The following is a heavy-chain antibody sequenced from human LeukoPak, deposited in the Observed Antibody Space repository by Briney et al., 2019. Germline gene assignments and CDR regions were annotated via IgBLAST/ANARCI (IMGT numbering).Heavy chain of an antibody. J-gene: IGHJ4*02. Sequence: GGPLRLSCSASGFTFSSYAMHWVRQAPGKGLEYVSAISSNGGSTYYADSVKGRFTISRDNSKNTLYLQMSSLRAEDTAVYYCVKGSYIVATTTFDYWGQGTLVTVSS. V-gene: IGHV3-64D*06. CDR3: VKGSYIVATTTFDY. CDR1: GFTFSSYA. D-gene: IGHD5-12*01. CDR2: ISSNGGST.